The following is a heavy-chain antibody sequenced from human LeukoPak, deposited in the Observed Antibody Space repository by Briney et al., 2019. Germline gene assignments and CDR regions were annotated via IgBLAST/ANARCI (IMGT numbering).Heavy chain of an antibody. Sequence: GSSVKVSCKASGGTFSSYAISWVRQAPGQGLEWMGGIIPIFGTANYAQKFQGRVTITTDESTSTAYKELSSLRSEDTAVYYCARDIHSSGWRDWYFDLWGRGTLVTVSS. V-gene: IGHV1-69*05. D-gene: IGHD6-19*01. CDR2: IIPIFGTA. CDR1: GGTFSSYA. J-gene: IGHJ2*01. CDR3: ARDIHSSGWRDWYFDL.